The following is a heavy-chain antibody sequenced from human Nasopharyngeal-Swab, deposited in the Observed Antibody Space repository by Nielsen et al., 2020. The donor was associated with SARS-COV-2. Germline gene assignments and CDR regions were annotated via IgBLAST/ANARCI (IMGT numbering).Heavy chain of an antibody. V-gene: IGHV4-30-4*01. CDR2: IYYSGST. D-gene: IGHD3-22*01. Sequence: WIRQPPGKGLEWIGYIYYSGSTYYNPSLKSRVTISVDTSKNQFSLKLSSVTAADTAVYYCAGAGRERVVITKFDYWGQGTLVTVSS. J-gene: IGHJ4*02. CDR3: AGAGRERVVITKFDY.